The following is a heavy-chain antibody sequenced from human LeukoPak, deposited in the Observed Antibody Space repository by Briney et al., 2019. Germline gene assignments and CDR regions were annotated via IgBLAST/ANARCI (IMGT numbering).Heavy chain of an antibody. CDR1: GASLSGYY. J-gene: IGHJ3*02. CDR2: ISYTGNT. Sequence: PSETLSLTCAVYGASLSGYYWIWIRQPPGRGLEWLGEISYTGNTNYNPSLKSRVTISMDTSRNQFSLKLSSVTAADTAVFYCARGPRQTGRVRPYGFDIWGQGTMVTVSS. V-gene: IGHV4-34*01. CDR3: ARGPRQTGRVRPYGFDI. D-gene: IGHD1-1*01.